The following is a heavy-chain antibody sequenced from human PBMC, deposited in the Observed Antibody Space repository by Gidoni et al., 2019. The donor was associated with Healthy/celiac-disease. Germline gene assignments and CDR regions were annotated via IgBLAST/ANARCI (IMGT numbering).Heavy chain of an antibody. D-gene: IGHD4-17*01. CDR1: GGSISRSSYY. CDR3: ARADGGPDVAWFDP. Sequence: QLQLQESGPGLVKPSETLSLTCTVSGGSISRSSYYWGWLRQPPGKGLEWIGSIYYSGSTYYNPSLKSRVTISVDTSKNQFSLKLSSVTAADTAVYYCARADGGPDVAWFDPWGQGTLVTVSS. CDR2: IYYSGST. V-gene: IGHV4-39*07. J-gene: IGHJ5*02.